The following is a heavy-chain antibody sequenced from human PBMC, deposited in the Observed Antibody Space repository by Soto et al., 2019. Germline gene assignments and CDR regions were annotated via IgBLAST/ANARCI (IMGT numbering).Heavy chain of an antibody. CDR2: ISSSSSTI. J-gene: IGHJ6*02. CDR3: ARDSSSWYYYGMDV. CDR1: GFTFSSYS. V-gene: IGHV3-48*02. D-gene: IGHD6-13*01. Sequence: GGSLRLSCAASGFTFSSYSMNWVRQAPGKGLEWVSYISSSSSTIYYADSVKGRFTISRDNAKNSLYLQMNSLRDEDTAVYYCARDSSSWYYYGMDVWGQGTTVTVSS.